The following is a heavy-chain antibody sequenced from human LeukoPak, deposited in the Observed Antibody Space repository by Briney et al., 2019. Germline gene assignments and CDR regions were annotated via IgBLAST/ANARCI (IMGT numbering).Heavy chain of an antibody. CDR2: INPNSGGT. J-gene: IGHJ4*02. CDR1: GYTFTGYY. D-gene: IGHD5-12*01. V-gene: IGHV1-2*02. CDR3: ARESPQPGMRYSGYDLVDY. Sequence: ASVTVSCTASGYTFTGYYMHWVRQAPGQGLEWMGWINPNSGGTNYAQKFQGRVTMTRDTSISTAYMELSRLRSDDTAVYYCARESPQPGMRYSGYDLVDYWGQGTLVTVSS.